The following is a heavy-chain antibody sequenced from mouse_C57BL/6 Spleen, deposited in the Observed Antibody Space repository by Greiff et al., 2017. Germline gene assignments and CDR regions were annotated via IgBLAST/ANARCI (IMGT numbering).Heavy chain of an antibody. CDR1: GYTFTSYD. CDR3: ARATPFAY. J-gene: IGHJ3*01. Sequence: VQLVESGPELVKPGASVKLSCKASGYTFTSYDINWVKQRPGQGLEWIGWIYPRDGSTKYNEKFKGKATLTVDTSSSTAYMELHSLTSEDSAVYFWARATPFAYWGQGTLVTVSA. CDR2: IYPRDGST. V-gene: IGHV1-85*01. D-gene: IGHD1-2*01.